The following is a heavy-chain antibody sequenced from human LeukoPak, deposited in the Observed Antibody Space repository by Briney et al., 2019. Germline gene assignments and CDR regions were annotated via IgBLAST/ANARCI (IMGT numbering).Heavy chain of an antibody. Sequence: TLSLTCTVSGGSISSYYWSWIRQPPGKALEWLALIFWDDNKRYSPSLRNRLTVTRDTSTNQVVLTMTNMAPVDTATYYCAHRTVIAIDAFDIWGQGTMVTVSA. CDR1: GGSISSYYW. V-gene: IGHV2-5*08. CDR2: IFWDDNK. D-gene: IGHD3-22*01. J-gene: IGHJ3*02. CDR3: AHRTVIAIDAFDI.